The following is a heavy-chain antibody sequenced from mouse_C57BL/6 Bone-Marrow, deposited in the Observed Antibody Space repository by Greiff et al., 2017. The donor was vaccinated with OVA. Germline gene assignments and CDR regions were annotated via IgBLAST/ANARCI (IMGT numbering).Heavy chain of an antibody. CDR2: IHPNSGST. J-gene: IGHJ1*03. D-gene: IGHD2-5*01. CDR1: GYTFTSYW. V-gene: IGHV1-64*01. CDR3: ARIPHSNYPLWYFDV. Sequence: VQLQQPGAELVKPGASVKLSCKASGYTFTSYWMHWVKQRPGQGLEWIGMIHPNSGSTNYNEKFKSKATLTVDKSSSTAYMQLSSLTSEDSAVYYCARIPHSNYPLWYFDVWGTGTTVTVSS.